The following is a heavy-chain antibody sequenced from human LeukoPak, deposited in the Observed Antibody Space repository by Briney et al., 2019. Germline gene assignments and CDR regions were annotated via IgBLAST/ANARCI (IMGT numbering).Heavy chain of an antibody. J-gene: IGHJ4*02. D-gene: IGHD6-19*01. CDR2: INSDGSST. CDR1: GFTFSSYW. Sequence: GGSLRLSCAASGFTFSSYWMHWVRQAPGKGLVWVSRINSDGSSTSYADSVKGRFTIFRDNAKNTLYPQMNSLRAEDTAVYYCAREAGDVDFDYWGQGTLVTVSS. CDR3: AREAGDVDFDY. V-gene: IGHV3-74*01.